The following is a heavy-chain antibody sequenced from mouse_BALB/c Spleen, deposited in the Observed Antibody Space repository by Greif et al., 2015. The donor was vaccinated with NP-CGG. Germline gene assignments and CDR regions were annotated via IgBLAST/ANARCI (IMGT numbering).Heavy chain of an antibody. J-gene: IGHJ3*01. CDR3: NEGTTGPFAY. CDR2: IDPENGDT. D-gene: IGHD2-14*01. CDR1: GFNIKDYY. Sequence: EVQLQQSGAELVRSGASVKLSCTASGFNIKDYYMHWVKQRPEQGLEWIGWIDPENGDTEYAPKFQGKATMTADTSSNTAYLQLSSLTSEDTAVYYCNEGTTGPFAYWGQGTRVTVSA. V-gene: IGHV14-4*02.